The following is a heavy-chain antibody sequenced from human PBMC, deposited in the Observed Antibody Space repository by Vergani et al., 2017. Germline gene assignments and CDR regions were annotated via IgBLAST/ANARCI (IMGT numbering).Heavy chain of an antibody. CDR1: GFTFSSYA. Sequence: QVQLVESGGGVVQPGRSLRLSCAASGFTFSSYAMHWVRQAPGKGLEWVAVISYDGSNKYYADSVKGRFTISRDNSTNTLYLQMNSLRDEDTAVYYCARARVKSGTYNWFDPWGQGTLVTVSS. CDR3: ARARVKSGTYNWFDP. CDR2: ISYDGSNK. J-gene: IGHJ5*02. D-gene: IGHD1-14*01. V-gene: IGHV3-30-3*01.